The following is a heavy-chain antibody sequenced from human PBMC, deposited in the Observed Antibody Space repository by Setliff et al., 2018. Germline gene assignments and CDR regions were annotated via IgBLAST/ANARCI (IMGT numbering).Heavy chain of an antibody. CDR1: GGSISSSSYY. D-gene: IGHD6-19*01. CDR3: ARDQWLVPPRGLDV. J-gene: IGHJ6*02. CDR2: IYYSGST. V-gene: IGHV4-39*07. Sequence: PSETLSLTCTVSGGSISSSSYYWGWIRQPPGKGLEWIGSIYYSGSTYYNPSLKSRVTISVDTSKNQFSLKLSSVTAADTAVYYCARDQWLVPPRGLDVWGQGTTVTVSS.